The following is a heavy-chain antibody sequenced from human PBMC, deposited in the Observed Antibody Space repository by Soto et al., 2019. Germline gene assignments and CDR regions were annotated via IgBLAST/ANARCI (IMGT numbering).Heavy chain of an antibody. CDR1: GGSVSSGSYY. Sequence: LSLTCTVSGGSVSSGSYYWSWIRQPPGKGLEWIGYIYYSGSTNYNPSLKRRVTISVDTSKNQFSLKLSSVTAADTAVYYCARESSITGTTGYWGQGTLVTVSS. CDR2: IYYSGST. D-gene: IGHD1-20*01. J-gene: IGHJ4*02. CDR3: ARESSITGTTGY. V-gene: IGHV4-61*01.